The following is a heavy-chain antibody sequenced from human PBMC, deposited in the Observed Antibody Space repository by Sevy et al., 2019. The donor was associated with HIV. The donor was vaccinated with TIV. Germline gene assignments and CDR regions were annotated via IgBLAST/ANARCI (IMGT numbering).Heavy chain of an antibody. V-gene: IGHV3-15*01. CDR2: IKSKTDGGTT. CDR1: GFPFSNAW. D-gene: IGHD2-15*01. J-gene: IGHJ4*02. Sequence: GGSLRLSCAAFGFPFSNAWMNWVRQAPGKGLEWVGRIKSKTDGGTTDYAAPLKGRLTISRDNSKNTWYLKMNSLKSEDTAVYYCSTEGLYCSGGSCSSEGFDFWGQGTLVTVSS. CDR3: STEGLYCSGGSCSSEGFDF.